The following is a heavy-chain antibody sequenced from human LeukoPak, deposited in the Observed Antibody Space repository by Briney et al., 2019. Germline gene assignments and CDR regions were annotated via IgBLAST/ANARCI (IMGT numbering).Heavy chain of an antibody. D-gene: IGHD3-22*01. J-gene: IGHJ4*02. Sequence: SETLSLTCTVSGGSINSYSRSWIRQPPGKGLEWLGYIYYSGSTNYNPSLKSRVTISVDTSKNQFSLKLSSVTAADTAVYYCARQKADYYDSSGYFDYWGQGTLVTVSS. CDR1: GGSINSYS. V-gene: IGHV4-59*01. CDR2: IYYSGST. CDR3: ARQKADYYDSSGYFDY.